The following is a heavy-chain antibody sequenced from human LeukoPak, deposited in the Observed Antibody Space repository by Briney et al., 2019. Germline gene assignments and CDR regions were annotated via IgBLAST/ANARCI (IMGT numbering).Heavy chain of an antibody. CDR3: AILGYSSGWYDY. CDR1: GGSFSGYY. J-gene: IGHJ4*02. Sequence: SETLSLTCSVYGGSFSGYYWSWIRQPPGKGLEWIGEINHSGSTNYNPYLKSRVTISVDTSKNQFSLKLSSVTAADTAVYYCAILGYSSGWYDYWGQGTLVTVSS. V-gene: IGHV4-34*01. D-gene: IGHD6-19*01. CDR2: INHSGST.